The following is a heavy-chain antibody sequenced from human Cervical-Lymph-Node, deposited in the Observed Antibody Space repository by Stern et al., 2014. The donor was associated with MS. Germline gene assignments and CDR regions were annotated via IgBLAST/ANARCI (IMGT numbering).Heavy chain of an antibody. Sequence: EVQLVESGAELIRPGESLKISCKGSGYKFSIYWIAWVRQMPGKGLEWMWIISPGGSATRYSPSFQGQVTMSADKSTSTAYLQWSSLNASDTAMYFCARQTTAWASDVWGQGTLVTVSS. CDR2: ISPGGSAT. J-gene: IGHJ4*02. D-gene: IGHD1-14*01. CDR1: GYKFSIYW. CDR3: ARQTTAWASDV. V-gene: IGHV5-51*01.